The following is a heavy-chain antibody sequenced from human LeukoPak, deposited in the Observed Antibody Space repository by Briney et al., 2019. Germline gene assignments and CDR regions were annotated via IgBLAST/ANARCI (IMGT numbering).Heavy chain of an antibody. Sequence: ASVNVSCKASGYTFTSYGISWVRQAPGQGLEWMGWISAYNGNTNYAQKLQGRVTMTTDTSTSTAYMELRSLRSDDTAVYYCAREEARIVVVPAACDGMDVWGQGTTVTVSS. V-gene: IGHV1-18*01. CDR3: AREEARIVVVPAACDGMDV. CDR1: GYTFTSYG. CDR2: ISAYNGNT. J-gene: IGHJ6*02. D-gene: IGHD2-2*01.